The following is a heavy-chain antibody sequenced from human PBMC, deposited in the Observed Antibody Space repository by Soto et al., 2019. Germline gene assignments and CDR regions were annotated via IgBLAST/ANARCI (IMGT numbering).Heavy chain of an antibody. J-gene: IGHJ4*02. CDR2: VTHNGAKT. CDR1: GFIFSNYA. V-gene: IGHV3-23*01. D-gene: IGHD6-19*01. CDR3: SRKNIGWVEDY. Sequence: EVQLLESGGGLIQPGGSLRVSCAASGFIFSNYAMNWVRQAPGKGLEWVSTVTHNGAKTYYADSVKGRFAISRDNSKDPVFPPKNRLKAEDPAVLFCSRKNIGWVEDYWGQGALVTVSS.